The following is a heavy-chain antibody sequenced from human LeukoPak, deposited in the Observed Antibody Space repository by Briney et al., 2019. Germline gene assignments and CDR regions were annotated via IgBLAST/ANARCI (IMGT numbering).Heavy chain of an antibody. CDR2: INHSGSS. CDR1: GGSFRGFY. V-gene: IGHV4-34*01. D-gene: IGHD2-21*02. CDR3: ARSHCGGDCYSSRWQILYGYYYYYMYV. Sequence: SETLSLTCTDSGGSFRGFYWTWIRQSPGKGLEWIGEINHSGSSSYNPSLKSRIMISVDMSKNQFSLKVRSVTAADTAVYYCARSHCGGDCYSSRWQILYGYYYYYMYVWGTGTTGTVSS. J-gene: IGHJ6*03.